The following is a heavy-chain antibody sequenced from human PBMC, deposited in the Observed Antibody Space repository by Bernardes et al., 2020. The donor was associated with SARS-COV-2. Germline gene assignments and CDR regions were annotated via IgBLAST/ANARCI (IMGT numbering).Heavy chain of an antibody. CDR2: IKQDGSEK. V-gene: IGHV3-7*03. CDR1: GFTFSSYW. Sequence: GGSLRLSCAASGFTFSSYWMSWVRQAPGKGLEWVANIKQDGSEKYYVDSVKGRFTISRDNAKNSLYPQMNSLRAEDTAVYYCARDTYYDFWSGYYGGVDYWGQGTLVTVSS. D-gene: IGHD3-3*01. CDR3: ARDTYYDFWSGYYGGVDY. J-gene: IGHJ4*02.